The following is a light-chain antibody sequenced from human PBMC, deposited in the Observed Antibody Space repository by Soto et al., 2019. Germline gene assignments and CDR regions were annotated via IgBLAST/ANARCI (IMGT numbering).Light chain of an antibody. J-gene: IGKJ5*01. CDR1: QDIRGA. Sequence: AIQLTQSPSSLSASVGARVTITCRASQDIRGALAWYQQKPGKAPKLLIYDVSSLESGVPSRFSGSGAGTDFTRTISSLQPEDFATSYCQQFNTYPITFGQGTRLEIK. CDR3: QQFNTYPIT. CDR2: DVS. V-gene: IGKV1-13*02.